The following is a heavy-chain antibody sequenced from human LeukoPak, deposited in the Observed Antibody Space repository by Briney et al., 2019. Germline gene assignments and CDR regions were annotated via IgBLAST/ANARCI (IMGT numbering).Heavy chain of an antibody. CDR1: GYTFTSYG. J-gene: IGHJ5*02. CDR3: ARCLGDERDNWFDP. V-gene: IGHV1-18*01. CDR2: FSAYNGNT. Sequence: WASVKVSCKASGYTFTSYGISWVRQAPGQGLEWMGWFSAYNGNTNYAQKLQGGVTMSTDTSTSTAYMELRSLRSDDTAVYYCARCLGDERDNWFDPWGQGTLVTVSS. D-gene: IGHD3-16*01.